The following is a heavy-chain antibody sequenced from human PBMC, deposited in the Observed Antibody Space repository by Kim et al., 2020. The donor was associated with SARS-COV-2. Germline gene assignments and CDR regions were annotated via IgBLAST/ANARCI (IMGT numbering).Heavy chain of an antibody. CDR3: AKGWSCGF. Sequence: GGSLRLSCAASGFTFSSSAMNWVRQAPGKGLEWVSTIDASGGTTYYADSVKGRFTISRDNSKNTLHLQMNSLRAEDAAVFYCAKGWSCGFWGQGTLVTVSS. CDR2: IDASGGTT. CDR1: GFTFSSSA. J-gene: IGHJ4*02. V-gene: IGHV3-23*01.